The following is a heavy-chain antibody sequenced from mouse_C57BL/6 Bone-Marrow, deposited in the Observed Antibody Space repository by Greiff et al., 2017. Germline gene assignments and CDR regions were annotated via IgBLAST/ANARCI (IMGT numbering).Heavy chain of an antibody. CDR1: GYTFTSYG. CDR2: IYPRSGNT. Sequence: VQLQQSGAELARPGASVKLSCKASGYTFTSYGISWVKQRTGQGLEWIGEIYPRSGNTYYNEKFKGKATLTADKSSSTAYMELRSLTSEDSAVYFCARRGHYSNRGIAYWGQGTLVTVSA. V-gene: IGHV1-81*01. CDR3: ARRGHYSNRGIAY. J-gene: IGHJ3*01. D-gene: IGHD2-5*01.